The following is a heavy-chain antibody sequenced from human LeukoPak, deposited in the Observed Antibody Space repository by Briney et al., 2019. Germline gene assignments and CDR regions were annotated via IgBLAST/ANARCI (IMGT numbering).Heavy chain of an antibody. D-gene: IGHD3-9*01. CDR2: INPNSGGT. V-gene: IGHV1-2*04. CDR3: AREGDILTGYYMELDY. Sequence: ASVKVSCKASGYTFTGYYMHWVRQAPGQGLEWMGWINPNSGGTNYAQKFQGWVTMTRDTSISTAYMELRSLRSDDTAVYYCAREGDILTGYYMELDYWGQGTLVTVSS. CDR1: GYTFTGYY. J-gene: IGHJ4*02.